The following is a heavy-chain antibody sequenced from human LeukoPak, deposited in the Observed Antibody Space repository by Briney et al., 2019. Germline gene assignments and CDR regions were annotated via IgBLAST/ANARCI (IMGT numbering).Heavy chain of an antibody. CDR3: AKENSVLRFLEWLLKDFDY. CDR2: ISYDGSNK. D-gene: IGHD3-3*01. V-gene: IGHV3-30*18. Sequence: GGSLRLSCAASGFTFSSYGMHWVRQAPGKGLEWVAVISYDGSNKYYADSVKGRFTISRDNSKNTLYLQMNSLRAEDTAVYYCAKENSVLRFLEWLLKDFDYWGQGTLVTVSS. CDR1: GFTFSSYG. J-gene: IGHJ4*02.